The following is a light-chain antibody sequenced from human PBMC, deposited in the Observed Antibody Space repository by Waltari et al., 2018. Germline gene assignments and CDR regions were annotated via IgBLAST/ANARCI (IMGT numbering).Light chain of an antibody. V-gene: IGLV2-23*03. CDR1: SSGVGPFNL. J-gene: IGLJ2*01. Sequence: QSALTQPASVSGSPGQSITMSCTGSSSGVGPFNLVSWYHQHPGKAPKLIIYEGNERPSGVSNRFSGSKSGNTASLTISGLQAEDEAYYYCCSYAGGSTFVVFGGGTKLTVL. CDR3: CSYAGGSTFVV. CDR2: EGN.